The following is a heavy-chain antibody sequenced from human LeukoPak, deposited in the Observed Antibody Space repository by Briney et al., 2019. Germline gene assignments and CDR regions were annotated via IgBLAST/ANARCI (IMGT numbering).Heavy chain of an antibody. D-gene: IGHD3-22*01. V-gene: IGHV3-30-3*01. CDR2: ISYDGSNK. J-gene: IGHJ4*02. CDR3: ARGRYYYDSSGYYRGYYSDY. CDR1: GFTFSSYA. Sequence: GRSLRLSCAASGFTFSSYAMHWVRQAPGKGLEWVAVISYDGSNKYYADSVKGRFTISRDNSKNTLYLQMNSLRAEDTAVYYCARGRYYYDSSGYYRGYYSDYWGQGTLVTVSS.